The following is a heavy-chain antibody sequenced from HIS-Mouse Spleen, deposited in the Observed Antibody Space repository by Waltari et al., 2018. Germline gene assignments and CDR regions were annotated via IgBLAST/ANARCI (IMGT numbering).Heavy chain of an antibody. J-gene: IGHJ4*02. CDR3: AVPGGSGSPSFDY. CDR2: INPNSGGT. V-gene: IGHV1-2*02. CDR1: GYTFTGHY. D-gene: IGHD3-10*01. Sequence: QVQLVQSGAEVKKPGASVKVSCKASGYTFTGHYTHWVRQAPGQVLEWMGWINPNSGGTNYAQKFQGRVTMTRDTSISTAYMELSRLRSDDTAVYYCAVPGGSGSPSFDYWGQGTLVTVSS.